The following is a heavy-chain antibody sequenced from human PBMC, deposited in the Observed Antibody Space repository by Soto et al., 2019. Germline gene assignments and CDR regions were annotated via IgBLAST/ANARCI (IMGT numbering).Heavy chain of an antibody. J-gene: IGHJ5*02. Sequence: SETLSLTCAVYGGSFSGYYWSWIRQPPGKGLEWIGEINHSGSTNYNPSLKSRVTISVDTSKNQFSLKLSSVTAADTAVYYCARGGGMDAYNWFDPWGQGTLVTVSS. CDR3: ARGGGMDAYNWFDP. CDR2: INHSGST. D-gene: IGHD2-15*01. V-gene: IGHV4-34*01. CDR1: GGSFSGYY.